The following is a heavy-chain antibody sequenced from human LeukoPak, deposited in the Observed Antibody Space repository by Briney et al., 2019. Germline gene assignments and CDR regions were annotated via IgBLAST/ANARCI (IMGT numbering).Heavy chain of an antibody. V-gene: IGHV3-21*01. Sequence: AGGSLRLSCAASGFTFSSYSMNWVRQAPGKGLKWVSSISSSSSYIYYADSVKGRFTISRDNAKNSLYLQMNSLRAEDTAVYYCARATGKYSSSSMLASLDYFDYWGQGTLVTVSS. D-gene: IGHD6-6*01. CDR1: GFTFSSYS. J-gene: IGHJ4*02. CDR3: ARATGKYSSSSMLASLDYFDY. CDR2: ISSSSSYI.